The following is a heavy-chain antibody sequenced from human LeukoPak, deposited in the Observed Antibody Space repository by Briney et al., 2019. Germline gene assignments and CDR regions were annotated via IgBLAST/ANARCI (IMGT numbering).Heavy chain of an antibody. Sequence: SQTLSLTCTVSGGSISSGSYYWSWIRQPAGKGLEWIGRIYTSGSTNYNPSLKSRVTISVDTSKNQFSLKLSSVTAADMAVYYCARGYSYGRQHFDYWGQGTLVTVSS. CDR2: IYTSGST. J-gene: IGHJ4*02. CDR1: GGSISSGSYY. CDR3: ARGYSYGRQHFDY. D-gene: IGHD5-18*01. V-gene: IGHV4-61*02.